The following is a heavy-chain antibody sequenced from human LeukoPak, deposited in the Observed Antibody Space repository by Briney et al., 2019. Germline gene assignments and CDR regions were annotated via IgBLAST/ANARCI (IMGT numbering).Heavy chain of an antibody. Sequence: SETLSLTCVVSGGSISSHYWSWIRQPPGKGLVWIGYIYFSGYTNHNPSLKSRVTISIDTSNNQFSLRLSSVTAADTAVYYCARSERRAQKDTYYNHYYYMDVWGKGTTVTVSS. CDR2: IYFSGYT. CDR1: GGSISSHY. J-gene: IGHJ6*03. D-gene: IGHD6-25*01. CDR3: ARSERRAQKDTYYNHYYYMDV. V-gene: IGHV4-59*11.